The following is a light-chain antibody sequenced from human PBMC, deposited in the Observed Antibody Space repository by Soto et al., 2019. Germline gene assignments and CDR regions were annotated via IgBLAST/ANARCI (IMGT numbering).Light chain of an antibody. V-gene: IGLV2-23*01. Sequence: QSALTQPASVSGSPGQSNTISCTGTSSDVGSYNLVSWYQQHPGKAPKLMIYEGSKRPSGVSNRFSGSKSGNTASLTISGLQAEDEADYYCCSYVGSSTYVFGTGTKLTVL. CDR1: SSDVGSYNL. CDR2: EGS. J-gene: IGLJ1*01. CDR3: CSYVGSSTYV.